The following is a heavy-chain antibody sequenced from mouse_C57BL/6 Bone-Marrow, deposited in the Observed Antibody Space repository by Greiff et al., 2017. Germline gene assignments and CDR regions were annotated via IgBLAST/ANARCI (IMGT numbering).Heavy chain of an antibody. Sequence: QVQLQQPGAELVMPGASVKLSCKASGYTFTSYWMHWVKQRPGQGLEWIGEIDTSDSYPNYNQKFKGKSTLTVDKSSSTAYMQLSSLTSEDSAVYYCVYYYGSSAYWGQGTLVTVSA. V-gene: IGHV1-69*01. J-gene: IGHJ3*01. CDR2: IDTSDSYP. D-gene: IGHD1-1*01. CDR1: GYTFTSYW. CDR3: VYYYGSSAY.